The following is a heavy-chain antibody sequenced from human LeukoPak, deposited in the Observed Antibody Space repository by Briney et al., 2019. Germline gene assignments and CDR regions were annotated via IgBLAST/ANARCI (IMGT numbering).Heavy chain of an antibody. D-gene: IGHD5-24*01. V-gene: IGHV3-23*01. CDR2: ISGTGGSI. CDR3: AKAAVITGGLYYFDY. J-gene: IGHJ4*02. Sequence: GGSLRLSCASSGFTFSSYAMSWVRQAPGKGLEWVSGISGTGGSIYYPDSVKGRFTISRDNSKNTLYLQMNSLRAEDTAVYYCAKAAVITGGLYYFDYWGQGTLVTVSS. CDR1: GFTFSSYA.